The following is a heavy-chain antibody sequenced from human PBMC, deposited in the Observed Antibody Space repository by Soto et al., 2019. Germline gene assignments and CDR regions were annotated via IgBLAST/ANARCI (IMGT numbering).Heavy chain of an antibody. D-gene: IGHD3-3*01. CDR1: GFTFSDHY. CDR3: IKSGAGTAFLDY. Sequence: EVQLVESGGGLVQPGGSLRLSCAVSGFTFSDHYMDWVRQAPGKGLEWVGRSRNKASSYTTEYAASVKGRFTLSRDDSKNSRYLQMNSLKTEDTAVYYCIKSGAGTAFLDYWGQGTLVTVSS. V-gene: IGHV3-72*01. J-gene: IGHJ4*02. CDR2: SRNKASSYTT.